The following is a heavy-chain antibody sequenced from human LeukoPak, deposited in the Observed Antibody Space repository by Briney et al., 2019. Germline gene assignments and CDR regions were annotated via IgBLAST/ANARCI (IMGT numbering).Heavy chain of an antibody. D-gene: IGHD3-22*01. CDR2: ISSSSSTI. Sequence: GGSLRLSCAASGFTFSSYSMNWVRQAPGKGLEWVSYISSSSSTIYYADSVKGRFTISRDNAKNSLYLQMNSLRAEDTAVYYCARGRGYYYDSSGYFSEFDYWGQGTLVTVSS. CDR1: GFTFSSYS. V-gene: IGHV3-48*01. CDR3: ARGRGYYYDSSGYFSEFDY. J-gene: IGHJ4*02.